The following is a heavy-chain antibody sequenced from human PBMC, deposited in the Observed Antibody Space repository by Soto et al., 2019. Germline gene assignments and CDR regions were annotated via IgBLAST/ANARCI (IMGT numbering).Heavy chain of an antibody. CDR3: ARHGIAAAGTQSSGYYYFDP. CDR2: IYYSGST. D-gene: IGHD6-13*01. J-gene: IGHJ5*02. Sequence: SETLSRTCTVSGGAISSSSYYWGWIRQPPGKGLEWIGSIYYSGSTYYNPSLKSRVTISVGTSKNQFSLKLSSVTAADTAVYYCARHGIAAAGTQSSGYYYFDPWGQG. V-gene: IGHV4-39*01. CDR1: GGAISSSSYY.